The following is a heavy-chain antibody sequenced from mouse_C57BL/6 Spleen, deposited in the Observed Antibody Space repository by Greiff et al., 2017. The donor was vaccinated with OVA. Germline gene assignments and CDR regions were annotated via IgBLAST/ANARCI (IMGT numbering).Heavy chain of an antibody. Sequence: EVQGVESGGDLVKPGGSLKLSCAASGFTFSSYGMSWVRQTPDKRLEWVATISSGGSYTYYPDSVKGRFTISRDNAKNTLYLQMSSLKSEDTAMYYCARQLGPGDYFDYWGQGTTLTVSS. J-gene: IGHJ2*01. D-gene: IGHD4-1*01. CDR3: ARQLGPGDYFDY. CDR1: GFTFSSYG. V-gene: IGHV5-6*01. CDR2: ISSGGSYT.